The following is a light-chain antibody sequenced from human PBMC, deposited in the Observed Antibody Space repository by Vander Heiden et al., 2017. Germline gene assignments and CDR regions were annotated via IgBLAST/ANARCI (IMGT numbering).Light chain of an antibody. Sequence: DIQMTQSPSTLSASVGDRVTITCRASQSISSWLAWYQQKPGKAPKLLNDKASRRESGVPARCSGSGSGTEFTLTISSLQPDDFATYYCQQYNSYWTFGQGTKVEIK. V-gene: IGKV1-5*03. CDR1: QSISSW. CDR3: QQYNSYWT. CDR2: KAS. J-gene: IGKJ1*01.